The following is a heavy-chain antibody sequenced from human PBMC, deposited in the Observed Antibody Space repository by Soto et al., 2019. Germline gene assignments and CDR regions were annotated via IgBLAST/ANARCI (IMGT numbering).Heavy chain of an antibody. D-gene: IGHD1-26*01. CDR1: GFTFSSYA. V-gene: IGHV3-30-3*01. J-gene: IGHJ4*02. Sequence: QVQLVESGGGVVQPGRSLRLSCAASGFTFSSYAMHWVRQAPGKGLERVALISYDGSNEYYADSVKGRFTISRDNSKNTLYLQMNSLRGDDTAVYYCARESWRSSGIGNYFDYWGQGALVTVSS. CDR3: ARESWRSSGIGNYFDY. CDR2: ISYDGSNE.